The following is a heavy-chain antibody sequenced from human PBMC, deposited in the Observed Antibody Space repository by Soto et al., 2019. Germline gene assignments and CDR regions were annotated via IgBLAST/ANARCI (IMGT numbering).Heavy chain of an antibody. Sequence: QVQLVESGGGVVQPGRSLRLPCAASGFTFSSYAMHWVRQAPGKGLEWVAVISYDGSNKYYADSVKGRFTISRDNSKNTLYLQMNSLRAEDTAVYYCARGYYGSGSYIPDYYYGMDVWGQGTTVTVSS. CDR1: GFTFSSYA. V-gene: IGHV3-30-3*01. D-gene: IGHD3-10*01. CDR2: ISYDGSNK. CDR3: ARGYYGSGSYIPDYYYGMDV. J-gene: IGHJ6*02.